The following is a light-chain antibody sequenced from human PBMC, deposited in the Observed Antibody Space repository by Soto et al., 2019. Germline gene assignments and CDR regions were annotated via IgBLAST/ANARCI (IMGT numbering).Light chain of an antibody. Sequence: QSVLTQPASVAEAPRQRVTISCSGSSSNIGNHAVNWYQQLPGKAPKLLIYYDDLLPSGVSDRFSGSKSGTSASLAISGLQSEDEADYYCAACEDSLNSPVFGGGTQLTVL. CDR1: SSNIGNHA. CDR3: AACEDSLNSPV. CDR2: YDD. V-gene: IGLV1-36*01. J-gene: IGLJ2*01.